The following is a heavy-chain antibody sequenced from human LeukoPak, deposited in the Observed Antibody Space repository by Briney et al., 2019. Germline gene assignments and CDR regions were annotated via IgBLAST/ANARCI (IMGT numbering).Heavy chain of an antibody. CDR2: ISYGEST. V-gene: IGHV4-59*01. D-gene: IGHD1-26*01. CDR3: ARSPYTGSYYKSPEGFDY. J-gene: IGHJ4*02. Sequence: KPSETLSLTCTVSGGSISSYYWSWIRQPPGKGLECIGYISYGESTNYNPSLKSRVTISVDTSKNQFSLKVYSATAADTAVYYCARSPYTGSYYKSPEGFDYWGQGTLVTVSS. CDR1: GGSISSYY.